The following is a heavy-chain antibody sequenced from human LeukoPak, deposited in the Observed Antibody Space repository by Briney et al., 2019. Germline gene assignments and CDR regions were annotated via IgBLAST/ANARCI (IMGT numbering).Heavy chain of an antibody. CDR2: IIPIFGTA. D-gene: IGHD3-22*01. J-gene: IGHJ4*02. Sequence: SVKVSCKASGGTFSSYAISWVRQAPGQGLEWMGGIIPIFGTANYAQKFQGRVTITADESTSTAYMELSSLRSEDTAVYYCARDEAHYYDSSGYYPIWGQGTLVTVSS. CDR1: GGTFSSYA. CDR3: ARDEAHYYDSSGYYPI. V-gene: IGHV1-69*13.